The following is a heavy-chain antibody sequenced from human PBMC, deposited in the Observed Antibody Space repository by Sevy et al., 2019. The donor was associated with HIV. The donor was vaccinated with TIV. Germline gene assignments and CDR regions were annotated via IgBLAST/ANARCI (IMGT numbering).Heavy chain of an antibody. CDR2: ISSSGSTI. CDR1: GFTFSSYE. Sequence: GGSLRLSCAASGFTFSSYEMNWVRQAPGKGLEWVSYISSSGSTIYYADSVKGRFTISRDNAKNSLYLQMNSLRAEDTAVYYCAREGRYYGSGDFDYWGQGTLVTVSS. J-gene: IGHJ4*02. D-gene: IGHD3-10*01. V-gene: IGHV3-48*03. CDR3: AREGRYYGSGDFDY.